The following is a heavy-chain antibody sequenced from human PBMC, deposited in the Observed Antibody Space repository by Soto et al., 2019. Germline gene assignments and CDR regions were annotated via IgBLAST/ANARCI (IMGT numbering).Heavy chain of an antibody. D-gene: IGHD6-13*01. CDR1: GYTFSKSG. V-gene: IGHV1-18*01. Sequence: QVQLVQSGAEVKKPGASVKVSCKASGYTFSKSGFSWVRQAPGQGPEWMAWISAYNGDTSYAHQFQGRVTLTTDTSSNTVYLEMRSLRSDDTAVYFCASGRSSAAAGAPFDYWGQGTLVTVSS. CDR2: ISAYNGDT. CDR3: ASGRSSAAAGAPFDY. J-gene: IGHJ4*02.